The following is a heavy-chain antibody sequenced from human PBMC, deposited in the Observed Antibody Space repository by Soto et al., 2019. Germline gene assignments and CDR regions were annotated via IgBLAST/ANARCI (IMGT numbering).Heavy chain of an antibody. V-gene: IGHV4-61*05. CDR3: ARRYGDCFDY. CDR2: LYYSGST. D-gene: IGHD4-17*01. Sequence: SETLSLSCTVSGGPISGSGYSWSWIRQPPGKGLEWIGYLYYSGSTNYTPSIKRRVTISVDTSKNQFSLKLSSVTAADTAVYYCARRYGDCFDYWGQGTLVTVSS. J-gene: IGHJ4*02. CDR1: GGPISGSGYS.